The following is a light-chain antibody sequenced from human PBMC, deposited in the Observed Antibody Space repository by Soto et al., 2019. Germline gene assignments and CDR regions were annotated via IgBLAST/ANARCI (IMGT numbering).Light chain of an antibody. CDR1: QSISSGY. CDR3: QQYSLTWT. Sequence: EIVLTQSPGTLSLSPGERATLSCRASQSISSGYLAWYQQKPGQAPRLLIYGASSRATGIPDRFSGSGSGTDFTLTISRLEPEDFAVYYCQQYSLTWTFGQGTKVEIK. CDR2: GAS. J-gene: IGKJ1*01. V-gene: IGKV3-20*01.